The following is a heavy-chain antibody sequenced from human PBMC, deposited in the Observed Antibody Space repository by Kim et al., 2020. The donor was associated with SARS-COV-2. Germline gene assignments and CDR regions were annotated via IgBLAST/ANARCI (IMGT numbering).Heavy chain of an antibody. V-gene: IGHV3-13*04. CDR3: ARAYRDWNHADEWYFDL. J-gene: IGHJ2*01. D-gene: IGHD1-1*01. CDR1: GFTFSSYD. CDR2: IGTAGDT. Sequence: GGSLRLSCAASGFTFSSYDMHWVRQATGKGLEWVSAIGTAGDTYYPGSVKGRFIISRENAKNSLYLQMNSLRAGDTAVYYCARAYRDWNHADEWYFDLWGRGTLVTVSS.